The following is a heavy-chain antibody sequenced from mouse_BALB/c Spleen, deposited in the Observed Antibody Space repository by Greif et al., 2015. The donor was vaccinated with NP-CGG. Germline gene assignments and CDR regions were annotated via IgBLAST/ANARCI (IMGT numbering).Heavy chain of an antibody. CDR2: ISSGGST. Sequence: VQLVVPGGGLVKPGGSLKLSCAASGFAFSSYAMSWVRQTPEKRLEWVASISSGGSTYYPDSVKGRFTIARDNARNILYLQMSSLRSEDTAMYYCAREGYYGNYGLYAMDYWGQGTSVTVSS. CDR1: GFAFSSYA. D-gene: IGHD2-1*01. J-gene: IGHJ4*01. CDR3: AREGYYGNYGLYAMDY. V-gene: IGHV5-6-5*01.